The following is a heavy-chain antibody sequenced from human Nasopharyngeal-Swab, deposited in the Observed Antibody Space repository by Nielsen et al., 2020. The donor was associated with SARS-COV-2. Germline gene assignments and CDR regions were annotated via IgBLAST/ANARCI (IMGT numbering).Heavy chain of an antibody. CDR3: ARGGLSLGYSYDYYYYGMDV. Sequence: SETLSLTCTVSGGSISSYYWSWIRQPPGKGLEWIGYIYYSGSTNYNPSLKSRVTKSVDTSKNQFSLKLSSVTAADTAVYYCARGGLSLGYSYDYYYYGMDVWGQGTTVTVSS. CDR2: IYYSGST. J-gene: IGHJ6*02. CDR1: GGSISSYY. V-gene: IGHV4-59*01. D-gene: IGHD5-18*01.